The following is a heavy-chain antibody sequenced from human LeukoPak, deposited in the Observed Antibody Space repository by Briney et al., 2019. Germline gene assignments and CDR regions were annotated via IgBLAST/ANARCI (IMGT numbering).Heavy chain of an antibody. CDR1: GFTFSSYS. D-gene: IGHD5-18*01. CDR2: ISFGSGYI. J-gene: IGHJ4*02. CDR3: AREVAIQLWLPDYFDY. V-gene: IGHV3-21*04. Sequence: NPGGSLRLSCAASGFTFSSYSMNWVRQAPGKGLEWVSSISFGSGYIYYADSVKGRFTISRDNAKNSLYLQMNSLRAEDTALYYCAREVAIQLWLPDYFDYWGQGTLVTVSS.